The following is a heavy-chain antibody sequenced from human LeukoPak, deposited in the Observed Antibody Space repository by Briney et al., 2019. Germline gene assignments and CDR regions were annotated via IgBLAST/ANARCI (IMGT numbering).Heavy chain of an antibody. D-gene: IGHD2-15*01. Sequence: GGSLRLSCAASGFTFSNYAMSWVRQAPGRGLEWVSAISGRGDKTYHADSVKGRFTISRDNSRNTLSLQVNSLRAEDTAVYYCAKDASAWWYDRGYIDVWGKGTTVTVSS. V-gene: IGHV3-23*01. CDR3: AKDASAWWYDRGYIDV. CDR1: GFTFSNYA. J-gene: IGHJ6*03. CDR2: ISGRGDKT.